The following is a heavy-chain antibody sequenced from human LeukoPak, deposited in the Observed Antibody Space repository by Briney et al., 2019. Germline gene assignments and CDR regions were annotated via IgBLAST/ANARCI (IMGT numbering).Heavy chain of an antibody. D-gene: IGHD2-2*01. CDR2: IRSKANSYAT. V-gene: IGHV3-73*01. Sequence: PGGSLRLSCAASGFTSSGSAMHWVRQASGKGLEWVGRIRSKANSYATAYAASVKGRFTISRDDSKNTAYLQVNSLKTEDTAVYYCTCSSSSPTEYWGQGTLVTVSS. CDR3: TCSSSSPTEY. J-gene: IGHJ4*02. CDR1: GFTSSGSA.